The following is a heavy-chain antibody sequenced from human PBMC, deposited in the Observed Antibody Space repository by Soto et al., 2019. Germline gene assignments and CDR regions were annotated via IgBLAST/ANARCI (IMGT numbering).Heavy chain of an antibody. Sequence: PSETMSLTCAVSGGSISSGGFSWSWIRQPPGKGLEWIGYIYHSGSTYYNPSLKSRVTISVDRSKSQFSLKLSSVTAADTAVYYCARVPDRWGQGTLVTVSS. CDR1: GGSISSGGFS. J-gene: IGHJ5*02. D-gene: IGHD2-2*01. V-gene: IGHV4-30-2*01. CDR2: IYHSGST. CDR3: ARVPDR.